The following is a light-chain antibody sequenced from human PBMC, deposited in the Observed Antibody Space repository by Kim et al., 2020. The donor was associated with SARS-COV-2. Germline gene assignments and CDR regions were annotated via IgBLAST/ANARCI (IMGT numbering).Light chain of an antibody. V-gene: IGLV2-11*01. CDR2: DVS. CDR1: SSDVGGYNS. Sequence: GQSVTISVTGTSSDVGGYNSVSWYQQHPGKAPKLMIYDVSKRPSGVPDRFSGSKSGNTASLTISGLQGEDEADYYCCSYAGSYTEVFGGGTQLTVL. J-gene: IGLJ2*01. CDR3: CSYAGSYTEV.